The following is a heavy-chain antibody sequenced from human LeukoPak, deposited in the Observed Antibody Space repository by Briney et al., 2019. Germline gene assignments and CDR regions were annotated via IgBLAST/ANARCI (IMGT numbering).Heavy chain of an antibody. CDR2: MNPNSGNT. J-gene: IGHJ4*02. V-gene: IGHV1-8*01. CDR1: GYTFTSYD. D-gene: IGHD1-26*01. CDR3: ARAYSGFAGYSYYY. Sequence: VASVKVSCKASGYTFTSYDINWVRQATGQGLEWMGWMNPNSGNTGYAQKFQGRVTMTRNTSISTAYMELSSLRSEDTAVYYCARAYSGFAGYSYYYWGQGTLVTVSS.